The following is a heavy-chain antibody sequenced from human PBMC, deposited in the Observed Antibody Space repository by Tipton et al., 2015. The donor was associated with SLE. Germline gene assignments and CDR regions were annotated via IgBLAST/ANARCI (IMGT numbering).Heavy chain of an antibody. V-gene: IGHV4-59*01. CDR1: GGSISSYY. D-gene: IGHD4-11*01. J-gene: IGHJ4*02. CDR3: ARWAGPTVNFDY. Sequence: TLSLTCTVSGGSISSYYWSWIRQPPGKGLEWIGYIYYSGSNTYNPYLKSRVTISVDTSKNQFSLKLSSVPAADTAVYYCARWAGPTVNFDYWGQGTLVTVSS. CDR2: IYYSGSN.